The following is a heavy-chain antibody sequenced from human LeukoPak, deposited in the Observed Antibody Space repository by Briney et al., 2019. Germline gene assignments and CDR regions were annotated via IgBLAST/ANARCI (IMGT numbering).Heavy chain of an antibody. V-gene: IGHV1-2*02. Sequence: ASVKVSCKASGYTFTGYYMHWVRQAPGQGLEWMEWINPNSGGTNYAQKFQGRVTMTRDTSISTAYMELRSLRSDDTAVYYCARDRELYNWNYGGVERYFDYWGQGTLVTVSS. J-gene: IGHJ4*02. CDR3: ARDRELYNWNYGGVERYFDY. D-gene: IGHD1-7*01. CDR2: INPNSGGT. CDR1: GYTFTGYY.